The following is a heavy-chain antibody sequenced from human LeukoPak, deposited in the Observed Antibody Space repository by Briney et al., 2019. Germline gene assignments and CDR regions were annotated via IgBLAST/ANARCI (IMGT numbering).Heavy chain of an antibody. V-gene: IGHV1-2*02. CDR2: INPNSGGT. CDR1: RYTFTGYY. CDR3: ARSIMITFGGVIGAFDI. D-gene: IGHD3-16*02. J-gene: IGHJ3*02. Sequence: ASVKVSCTASRYTFTGYYMHWVRQAPGQGLEWMGWINPNSGGTNYAQKFQGRVTMTRDTSISTAYMELSRLRSDDTAVYYCARSIMITFGGVIGAFDIWGQGTMVTVSS.